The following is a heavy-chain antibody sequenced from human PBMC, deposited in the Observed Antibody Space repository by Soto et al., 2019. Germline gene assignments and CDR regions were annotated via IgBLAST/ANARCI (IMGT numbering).Heavy chain of an antibody. CDR3: VRGAHSAYYVDF. V-gene: IGHV3-74*01. CDR2: VNTFGSIT. J-gene: IGHJ4*02. D-gene: IGHD3-10*01. Sequence: EVQLVESGGGLVQPGGSLRLSCAASGFTFTNNWIHWVRQAPGKGLVWVSRVNTFGSITNYADSVRGRFTISRDNAKNTLYLQMNRLRVEETALYCCVRGAHSAYYVDFWGQGTLVTVSS. CDR1: GFTFTNNW.